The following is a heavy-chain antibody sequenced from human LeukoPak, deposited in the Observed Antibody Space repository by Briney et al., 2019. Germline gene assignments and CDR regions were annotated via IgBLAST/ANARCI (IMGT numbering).Heavy chain of an antibody. CDR1: GFTFSDYY. V-gene: IGHV3-11*04. Sequence: GGSLRLSCAASGFTFSDYYMSWIRQAPGKGLEWVSYISSSGSTIYYADSVKGRFTISRDNAKNPLHLQMNSLRAEDTAVYYCARSDGYYYYMDVWGKGTTVTVSS. CDR3: ARSDGYYYYMDV. CDR2: ISSSGSTI. J-gene: IGHJ6*03.